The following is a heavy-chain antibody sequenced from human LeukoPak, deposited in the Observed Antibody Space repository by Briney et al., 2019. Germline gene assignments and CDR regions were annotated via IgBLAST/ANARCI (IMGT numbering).Heavy chain of an antibody. CDR3: ARFHGRGSSSWYIRWFDP. Sequence: SETLSLTCAVYGGSFSGYYWSWIRQPPGMGLEWIGEINHSGSTNYNPSLKSRVTISVDTSKNQFSLKLSSVTAADTAVYYCARFHGRGSSSWYIRWFDPWGQGTLVTVSS. CDR2: INHSGST. V-gene: IGHV4-34*01. CDR1: GGSFSGYY. D-gene: IGHD6-13*01. J-gene: IGHJ5*02.